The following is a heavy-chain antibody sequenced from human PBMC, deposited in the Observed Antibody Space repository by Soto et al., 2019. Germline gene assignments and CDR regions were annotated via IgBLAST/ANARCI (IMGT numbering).Heavy chain of an antibody. CDR2: ISGSGTNI. Sequence: EVQLLESGGGLAQPGGSLTLSCAASGFTFSSYAMHWVRQAPGRGLEWVSTISGSGTNIYYADSVQGRFIISRDNSRNPLFLHLSSLRVEDAAKYDCAKDAFGGASDSWGQGTQVTVSS. D-gene: IGHD3-3*01. V-gene: IGHV3-23*01. J-gene: IGHJ4*02. CDR1: GFTFSSYA. CDR3: AKDAFGGASDS.